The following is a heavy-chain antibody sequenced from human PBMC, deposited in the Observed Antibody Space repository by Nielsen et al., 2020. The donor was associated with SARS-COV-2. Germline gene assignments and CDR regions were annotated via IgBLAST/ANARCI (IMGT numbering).Heavy chain of an antibody. Sequence: WVRQAPGQGLEWMGGIIPIFGTANYAQKFQGRVTITADESTSTAYMELSSLRSEDTAVYYCARGAYCSGGSCFRAGGDYFDYWGQGTLVTVSS. D-gene: IGHD2-15*01. CDR2: IIPIFGTA. V-gene: IGHV1-69*01. J-gene: IGHJ4*02. CDR3: ARGAYCSGGSCFRAGGDYFDY.